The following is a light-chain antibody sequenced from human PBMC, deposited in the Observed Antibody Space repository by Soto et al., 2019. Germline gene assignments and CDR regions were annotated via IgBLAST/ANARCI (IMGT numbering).Light chain of an antibody. CDR1: SSDVARHNS. CDR3: GAHTYTTTQI. CDR2: EVS. V-gene: IGLV2-14*01. Sequence: QSALTQPASVSGSPGQSITISCTETSSDVARHNSVSWYQQHPGKAPKLIIYEVSNRPSGVSNRFSGSKSGNTASLTISGLQTEDEAYYYCGAHTYTTTQIFGGGTKLTVL. J-gene: IGLJ2*01.